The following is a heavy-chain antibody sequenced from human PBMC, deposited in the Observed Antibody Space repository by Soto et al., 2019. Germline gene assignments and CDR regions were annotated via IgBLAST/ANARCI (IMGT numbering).Heavy chain of an antibody. Sequence: SEILSLTCTVAGGSISSYYCRWIRQPPGKGLEWIGYIYYSGSTNYNPSLKSRVTISVDTSKNQFSLKLSSVTAADTAVYYCARHAAAGYFDYWGQGTLVTVSS. J-gene: IGHJ4*02. CDR1: GGSISSYY. V-gene: IGHV4-59*08. CDR3: ARHAAAGYFDY. D-gene: IGHD6-13*01. CDR2: IYYSGST.